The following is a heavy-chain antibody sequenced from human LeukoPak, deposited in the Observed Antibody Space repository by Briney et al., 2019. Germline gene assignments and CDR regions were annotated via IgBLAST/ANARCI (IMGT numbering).Heavy chain of an antibody. CDR2: INGDGSST. CDR1: GFTFRSYW. CDR3: AGGELLLDY. Sequence: GGSLRLSCAASGFTFRSYWMHWVRQAPGKGLVWVSRINGDGSSTSYADSVKGRFTISRDNAKNTLYLQMNSLRAEDTAVYYCAGGELLLDYWGQGTLVTVAS. V-gene: IGHV3-74*01. J-gene: IGHJ4*02. D-gene: IGHD1-7*01.